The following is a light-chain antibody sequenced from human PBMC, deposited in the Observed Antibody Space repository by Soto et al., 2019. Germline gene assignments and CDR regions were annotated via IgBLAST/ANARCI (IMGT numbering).Light chain of an antibody. J-gene: IGKJ5*01. Sequence: EIVLTQSPGTLSLSPGERATLSCRASQSLSSGYLAWYQQKPGQAPRLLIYGASTRATGIPDRFSGSGSGTAFTLTISSLEPEDFAVYCCQQYGSSPITFGHGTRLEIE. CDR1: QSLSSGY. CDR3: QQYGSSPIT. V-gene: IGKV3-20*01. CDR2: GAS.